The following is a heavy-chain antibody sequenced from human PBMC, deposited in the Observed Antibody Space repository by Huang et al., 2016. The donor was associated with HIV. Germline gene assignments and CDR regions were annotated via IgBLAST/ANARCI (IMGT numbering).Heavy chain of an antibody. V-gene: IGHV5-51*01. J-gene: IGHJ4*02. CDR3: ARRFSSSSGYFDY. Sequence: VQLVQSGAEVKKPGESLKISCKGSGYSFSSYWIAWVRQTPGKGLEWMVIIFPYDPSNTYSPSFEGQVTISADKSIGTAYLQWSSLRASDTAMYYCARRFSSSSGYFDYWGQGSLVTVSS. D-gene: IGHD6-6*01. CDR2: IFPYDPSN. CDR1: GYSFSSYW.